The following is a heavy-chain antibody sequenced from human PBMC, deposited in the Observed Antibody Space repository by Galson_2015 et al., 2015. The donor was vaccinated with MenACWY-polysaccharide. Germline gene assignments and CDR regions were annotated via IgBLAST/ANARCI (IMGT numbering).Heavy chain of an antibody. CDR3: ARGGVVAGYDY. V-gene: IGHV3-74*01. CDR1: GFTFSNNW. Sequence: SLRLSCAASGFTFSNNWMHWVRHAPGKGLVWVSRITGDGSSTTYADSVKGRFTISRDNAKNTLYLQMNSLRGEDTAVYYCARGGVVAGYDYWGQGTLVTVSS. D-gene: IGHD2-2*01. CDR2: ITGDGSST. J-gene: IGHJ4*02.